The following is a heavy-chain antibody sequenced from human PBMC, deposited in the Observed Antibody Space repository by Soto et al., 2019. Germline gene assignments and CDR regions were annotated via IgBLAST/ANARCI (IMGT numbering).Heavy chain of an antibody. Sequence: ASVKVSCKASGYTFTSYGISWVRQAPGQGLEWMGWISAYNGNTNYAQKLQGRVTMTTDTSTSTAYMELRSLRSDDTAVYYCARDQIDYYDSSGYSLDYYYYCMDVWGQGTTVTVSS. V-gene: IGHV1-18*01. CDR2: ISAYNGNT. CDR1: GYTFTSYG. D-gene: IGHD3-22*01. CDR3: ARDQIDYYDSSGYSLDYYYYCMDV. J-gene: IGHJ6*02.